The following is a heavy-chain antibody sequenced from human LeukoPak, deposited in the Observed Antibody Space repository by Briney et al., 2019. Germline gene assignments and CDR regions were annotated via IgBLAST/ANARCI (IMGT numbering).Heavy chain of an antibody. J-gene: IGHJ4*02. CDR1: GFTFTDYY. Sequence: TGGSLRLSCSASGFTFTDYYMSWIRQAPGKGLEWVSYISPSGTVIYYGDSVKGRFTISRDNAEKSLYLQMNSLRAEDTAVYYCARDYNCWGQGTLVTVPS. CDR2: ISPSGTVI. CDR3: ARDYNC. D-gene: IGHD3-10*01. V-gene: IGHV3-11*01.